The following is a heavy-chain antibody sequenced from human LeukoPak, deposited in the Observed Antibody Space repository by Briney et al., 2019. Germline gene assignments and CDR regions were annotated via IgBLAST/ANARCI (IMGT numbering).Heavy chain of an antibody. CDR2: ISAYSTYNGNT. CDR1: GYTFTSYG. D-gene: IGHD6-6*01. V-gene: IGHV1-18*01. J-gene: IGHJ4*02. Sequence: ASVKVSCKASGYTFTSYGISWVRQAPGQGPEWMGWISAYSTYNGNTNYAQKFQGRVAMTTDTSTSTAYMELSSLRSEDTAVYYCATGDARHLNQLVPFDYWGQGTLVTVSS. CDR3: ATGDARHLNQLVPFDY.